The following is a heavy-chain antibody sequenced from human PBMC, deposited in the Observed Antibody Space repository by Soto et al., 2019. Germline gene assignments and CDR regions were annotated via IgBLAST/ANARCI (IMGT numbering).Heavy chain of an antibody. CDR2: IYWNDDK. V-gene: IGHV2-5*01. D-gene: IGHD3-3*01. CDR3: AHRYDFWSGLSY. CDR1: GFSLSTSGVG. J-gene: IGHJ4*02. Sequence: SGPTLVNPTQTLTLTCTFSGFSLSTSGVGVGWIRQPPGKALEWLALIYWNDDKRYSPSLKSRLTITKDTPKNQVVLTMTNMDPVDTATYYCAHRYDFWSGLSYWGQGTLVTVSS.